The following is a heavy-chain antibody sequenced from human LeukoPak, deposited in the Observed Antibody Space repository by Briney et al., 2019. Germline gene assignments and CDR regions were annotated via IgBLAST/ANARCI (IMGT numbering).Heavy chain of an antibody. CDR2: IYYSGST. CDR1: GGSISDYY. J-gene: IGHJ4*02. CDR3: ARGQRSCSGGSCYGPYFDY. D-gene: IGHD2-15*01. V-gene: IGHV4-59*12. Sequence: SETLSLTCTVSGGSISDYYWNWIRQPPGKGLEGFGYIYYSGSTNYNPSLKSRVTISVDTSKNQFSLKLSSVTAADTAVYYCARGQRSCSGGSCYGPYFDYWGQGTLVTVSS.